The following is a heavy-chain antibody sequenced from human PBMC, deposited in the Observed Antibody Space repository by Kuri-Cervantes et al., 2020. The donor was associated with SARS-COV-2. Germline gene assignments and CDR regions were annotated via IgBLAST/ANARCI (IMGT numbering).Heavy chain of an antibody. J-gene: IGHJ4*02. Sequence: GGSLRLSCAASGFTFSSYAMHWVRQAPGKGLEWVAVISYDGSNKYYADSVKGRFTISRDNSKNTLYLQMNSLRAEDMALYYCARSSRPLYSSPLDYWGQGTLVTVSS. D-gene: IGHD6-13*01. CDR1: GFTFSSYA. CDR3: ARSSRPLYSSPLDY. V-gene: IGHV3-30-3*01. CDR2: ISYDGSNK.